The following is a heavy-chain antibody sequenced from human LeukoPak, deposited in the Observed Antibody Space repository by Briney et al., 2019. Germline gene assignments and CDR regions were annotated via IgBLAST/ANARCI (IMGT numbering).Heavy chain of an antibody. CDR2: INPNSGGT. CDR1: GDTFTGYY. V-gene: IGHV1-2*02. CDR3: ARDRLPLRIHWYFDL. Sequence: ASVKVSCKASGDTFTGYYMHWVRQAPGQGLEWMGWINPNSGGTNYAQKFQGRVTMTRDTSISTAYMELSRLRSDDTAVYYCARDRLPLRIHWYFDLWGRGTLVTVSS. D-gene: IGHD5-12*01. J-gene: IGHJ2*01.